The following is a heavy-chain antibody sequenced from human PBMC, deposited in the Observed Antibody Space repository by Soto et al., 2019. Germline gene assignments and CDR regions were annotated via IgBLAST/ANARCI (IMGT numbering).Heavy chain of an antibody. J-gene: IGHJ6*02. CDR2: IGRGGDT. CDR3: AKDGTTAGIHYYGMDV. V-gene: IGHV3-23*01. Sequence: QAGGSLRLSCEVSGFSFTTYGMNWVRQAPDKGLEWVSTIGRGGDTFYADSVKGRFTISRDISKNTLFLQMNSLRAEDTALYFCAKDGTTAGIHYYGMDVWGQGTTVTVSS. CDR1: GFSFTTYG. D-gene: IGHD2-2*02.